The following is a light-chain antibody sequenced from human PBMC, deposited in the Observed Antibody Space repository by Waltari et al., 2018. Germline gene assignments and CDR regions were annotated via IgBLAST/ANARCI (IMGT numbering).Light chain of an antibody. CDR1: QTVSSN. CDR2: DAS. V-gene: IGKV3-15*01. Sequence: EIVMTQSPATLSVSPGERATLSCRASQTVSSNLAWYLQKPGQAPRLLIYDASTRATGIPARFSGSWSVTEFALTISNLQSEDFAVYYCQQYNDWPLTFGGGTTVEIK. CDR3: QQYNDWPLT. J-gene: IGKJ4*01.